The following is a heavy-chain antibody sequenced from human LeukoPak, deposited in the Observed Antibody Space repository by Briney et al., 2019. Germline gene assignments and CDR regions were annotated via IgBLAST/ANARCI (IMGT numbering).Heavy chain of an antibody. V-gene: IGHV1-69*02. Sequence: SVKVSCKASGGTFSSYTISWVRQAPGQGLEWMGRIIPILGIANYAQKFQGRVTITADKSTSTAYMELSSLRSEDTAVYYCARGARSGSYRWDYFDYWGQGTLVTVSS. D-gene: IGHD1-26*01. CDR3: ARGARSGSYRWDYFDY. J-gene: IGHJ4*02. CDR2: IIPILGIA. CDR1: GGTFSSYT.